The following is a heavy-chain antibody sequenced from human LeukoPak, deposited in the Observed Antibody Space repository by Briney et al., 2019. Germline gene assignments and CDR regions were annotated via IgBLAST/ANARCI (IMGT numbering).Heavy chain of an antibody. CDR1: GFTFSSYG. Sequence: GGSLRLSCAASGFTFSSYGMHWVRQAPGKGLEWVAFIRYDGSNKYYADSVKGRFTISRDNSKNTLYLQMNSLRAEDTAVYYCAKVDYHYDSSGYFFDYWGQGTLVTVSS. D-gene: IGHD3-22*01. CDR2: IRYDGSNK. CDR3: AKVDYHYDSSGYFFDY. J-gene: IGHJ4*02. V-gene: IGHV3-30*02.